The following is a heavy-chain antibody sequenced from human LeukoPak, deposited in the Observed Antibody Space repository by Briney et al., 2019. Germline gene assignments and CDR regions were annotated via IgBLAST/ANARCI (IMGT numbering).Heavy chain of an antibody. CDR2: INPNSGGT. CDR3: ASVGYCSSTSCYYYYYYMDV. Sequence: ASVKVSCKASGYTFTGYYMHWVRQAPGQGLEWMGWINPNSGGTNYAQKFQGRVTMTRDTSISTAYMELSRLRSDDTAVYYCASVGYCSSTSCYYYYYYMDVWGKGTTVTVS. CDR1: GYTFTGYY. J-gene: IGHJ6*03. V-gene: IGHV1-2*02. D-gene: IGHD2-2*01.